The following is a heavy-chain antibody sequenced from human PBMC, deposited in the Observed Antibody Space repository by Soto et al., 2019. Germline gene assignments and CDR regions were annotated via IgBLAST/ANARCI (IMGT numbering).Heavy chain of an antibody. D-gene: IGHD2-8*01. CDR2: ISTTGTT. CDR1: RFSFSSFS. J-gene: IGHJ5*02. V-gene: IGHV3-48*01. Sequence: GGSLRLSCSASRFSFSSFSMHWVRQAPGKGLEWISYISTTGTTHYADSVRGRFTIYRDNAKNSLYLQMSSLRADDTAVYYCARDQFCPNSNCHVYNYLVPWGQGTLVTVSS. CDR3: ARDQFCPNSNCHVYNYLVP.